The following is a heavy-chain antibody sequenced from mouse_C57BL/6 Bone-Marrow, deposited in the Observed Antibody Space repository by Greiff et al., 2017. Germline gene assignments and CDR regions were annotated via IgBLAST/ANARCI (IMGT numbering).Heavy chain of an antibody. J-gene: IGHJ3*01. CDR2: ISNGGGST. V-gene: IGHV5-12*01. CDR1: GFTFSDYY. Sequence: EVKLMESGGGLVQPGGSLKLSCAASGFTFSDYYMYWVRQTPEKRLEWVAYISNGGGSTYYPDTVKGRFTISRDNAKNTLYLQMSCLKSEDTAMYYCACPYGYAWFAYWGQGTLVTVSA. D-gene: IGHD2-2*01. CDR3: ACPYGYAWFAY.